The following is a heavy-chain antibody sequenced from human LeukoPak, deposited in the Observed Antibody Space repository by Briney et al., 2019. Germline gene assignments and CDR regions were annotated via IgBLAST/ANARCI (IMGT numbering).Heavy chain of an antibody. CDR3: AKDSSSSWWGPESGY. CDR1: GFTFSSYA. CDR2: ISGSGGST. J-gene: IGHJ4*02. V-gene: IGHV3-23*01. D-gene: IGHD6-13*01. Sequence: GGSLRLSCAASGFTFSSYAMSWVRQAPGKGLEWVSAISGSGGSTYYADSVKGRFTVSRDNSKNTLYLHMNSLRAEDTAVYCCAKDSSSSWWGPESGYWGQGTLVTVSS.